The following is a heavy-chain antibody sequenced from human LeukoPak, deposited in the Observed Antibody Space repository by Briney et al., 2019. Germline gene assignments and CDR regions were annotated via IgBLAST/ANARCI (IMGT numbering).Heavy chain of an antibody. D-gene: IGHD6-13*01. Sequence: PGGSLRLSCAASGFTFSSYWMHWVRQAPGKGLVWVSRINSDGSSTSYADSVKGRFTISRDNAKNTLYLQMNSLRAEDTAVYYCAKARQLAIGLIDYWGQGTLVTVSS. J-gene: IGHJ4*02. CDR3: AKARQLAIGLIDY. CDR2: INSDGSST. V-gene: IGHV3-74*01. CDR1: GFTFSSYW.